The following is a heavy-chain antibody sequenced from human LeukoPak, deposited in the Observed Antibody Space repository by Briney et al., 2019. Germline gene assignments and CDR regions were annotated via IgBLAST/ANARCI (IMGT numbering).Heavy chain of an antibody. Sequence: SETLSLTCTVSGCSISSSYWRWIRQPAGKGLEWIGRIFTSGTTEYNPSLKSRVTMSVDTSKNQFSLKLTSVTAADTAVYYCARDFGFGSAWGQGALVTVSS. J-gene: IGHJ5*02. CDR3: ARDFGFGSA. V-gene: IGHV4-4*07. CDR2: IFTSGTT. D-gene: IGHD6-19*01. CDR1: GCSISSSY.